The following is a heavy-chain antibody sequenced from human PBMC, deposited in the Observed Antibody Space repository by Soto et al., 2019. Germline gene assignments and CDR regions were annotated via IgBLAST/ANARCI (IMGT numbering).Heavy chain of an antibody. CDR2: IIPILGIA. D-gene: IGHD3-10*01. J-gene: IGHJ6*02. Sequence: QVQLVQSGAEVKKPGSSVKVSCKASGGTFSSYTISWVRQAPGQGLEWMGRIIPILGIANYAQKFQGRVTITADKSTSTAYRELSSLRSEDTAVYYCASLMRSGYYYGMDVWGQGTTVTVSS. CDR3: ASLMRSGYYYGMDV. V-gene: IGHV1-69*02. CDR1: GGTFSSYT.